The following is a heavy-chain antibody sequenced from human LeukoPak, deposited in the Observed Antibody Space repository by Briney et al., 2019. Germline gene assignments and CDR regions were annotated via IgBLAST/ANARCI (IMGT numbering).Heavy chain of an antibody. CDR3: ARHGSSGYYTEAFDI. J-gene: IGHJ3*02. CDR1: GYSFTSYW. D-gene: IGHD3-22*01. CDR2: IYPGDSDT. Sequence: GESLQISCKGSGYSFTSYWIGWVRQMPGKGREWMGIIYPGDSDTRYSPSFQGQVTISADKSISTAYLQWSSLKASDTAMYYCARHGSSGYYTEAFDIWGQGTMVTVSS. V-gene: IGHV5-51*01.